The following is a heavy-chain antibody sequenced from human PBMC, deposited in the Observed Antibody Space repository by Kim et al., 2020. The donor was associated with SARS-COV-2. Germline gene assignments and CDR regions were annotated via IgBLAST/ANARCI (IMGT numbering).Heavy chain of an antibody. CDR1: GFTFSSYG. V-gene: IGHV3-30*18. D-gene: IGHD2-2*01. J-gene: IGHJ4*01. Sequence: GGSLRLSCAASGFTFSSYGMHWVRQAPGKGLEWVAVISYDGSNKYYADSVKGRFTISRDNSKNTLYLQMNSLRAEDTAVYYCAKDGAEYCSSTSCNLDF. CDR3: AKDGAEYCSSTSCNLDF. CDR2: ISYDGSNK.